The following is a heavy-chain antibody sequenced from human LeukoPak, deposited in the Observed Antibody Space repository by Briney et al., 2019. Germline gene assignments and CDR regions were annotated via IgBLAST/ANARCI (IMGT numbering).Heavy chain of an antibody. J-gene: IGHJ2*01. V-gene: IGHV1-2*06. CDR1: GYTFTGYY. Sequence: ASVKVSCKASGYTFTGYYMHWVRQAPGQGLEWMGRINPNSGGTNYAQKFQGRVTMTTDTSTSTAYMELRSLRSDDTAVYYCARDLTGGLNPAYWYFDLWGRGTLVTVSS. CDR2: INPNSGGT. CDR3: ARDLTGGLNPAYWYFDL. D-gene: IGHD1-14*01.